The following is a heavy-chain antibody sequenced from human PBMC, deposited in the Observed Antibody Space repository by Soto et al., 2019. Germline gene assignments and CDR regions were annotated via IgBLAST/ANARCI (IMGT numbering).Heavy chain of an antibody. CDR1: GYTFIGYY. Sequence: ASVKVSCKASGYTFIGYYLHWVRHAPGQGFEWVGRINPNSGSTVYAQRFQGRATMTRDMSTSTVFMDLSRLTSDDTAIYYCAREKQLGDNYYGMDVWGQGTTVTVSS. CDR3: AREKQLGDNYYGMDV. V-gene: IGHV1-2*06. D-gene: IGHD6-6*01. J-gene: IGHJ6*02. CDR2: INPNSGST.